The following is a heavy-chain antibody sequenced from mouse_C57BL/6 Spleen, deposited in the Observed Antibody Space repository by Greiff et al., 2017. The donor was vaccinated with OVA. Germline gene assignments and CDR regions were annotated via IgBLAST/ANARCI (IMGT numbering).Heavy chain of an antibody. Sequence: EVQGVESGGGLVQPGGSLKLSCAASGFTFSDYYMYWVRQTPEKRLEWVAYISNGGGSTYYPDTVKGRFTISRDNAKNTLYLQMSRLKSEETAMYYCARQDYGHYYAMDYWGQGTSVTVSS. CDR2: ISNGGGST. CDR1: GFTFSDYY. J-gene: IGHJ4*01. V-gene: IGHV5-12*01. D-gene: IGHD1-1*01. CDR3: ARQDYGHYYAMDY.